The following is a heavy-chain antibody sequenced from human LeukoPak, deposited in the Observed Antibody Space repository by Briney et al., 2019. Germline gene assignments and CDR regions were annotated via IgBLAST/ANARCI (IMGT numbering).Heavy chain of an antibody. Sequence: GGSLRLSCAASGFTFSSAWMRWLRQAPGKGLEGVGRVRSKTDGGTSDYAAAVEGRFTIWRDDSTNTLFLQMNSLKTEDTAKYYCTSDPGLGGLNSDAFDMWGQGTLVTVSS. D-gene: IGHD3-10*01. CDR2: VRSKTDGGTS. V-gene: IGHV3-15*01. CDR3: TSDPGLGGLNSDAFDM. CDR1: GFTFSSAW. J-gene: IGHJ3*02.